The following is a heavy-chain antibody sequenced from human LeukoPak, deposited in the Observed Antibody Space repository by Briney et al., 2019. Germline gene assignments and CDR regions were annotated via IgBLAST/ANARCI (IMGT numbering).Heavy chain of an antibody. CDR3: AKNGLGAVVKTD. V-gene: IGHV7-4-1*02. CDR1: GYTFTSYA. CDR2: INTNTGNP. Sequence: GASVKVSCKASGYTFTSYAMNWVRQAPGQGLERMGWINTNTGNPTYAQGFTGRIVFSLDTSVSTACLQISSLKAEDSAVYYCAKNGLGAVVKTDWGQGTLVTVSS. D-gene: IGHD3-22*01. J-gene: IGHJ4*02.